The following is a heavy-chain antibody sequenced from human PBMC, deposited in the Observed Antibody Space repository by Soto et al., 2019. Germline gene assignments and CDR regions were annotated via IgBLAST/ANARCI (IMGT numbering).Heavy chain of an antibody. CDR1: GFTFNTYA. D-gene: IGHD3-16*01. CDR3: VRSGTARLLRHSWFDT. CDR2: ITTSSAYI. V-gene: IGHV3-21*01. J-gene: IGHJ5*02. Sequence: EVQLVESGGGLVKPGGSLRLSCAASGFTFNTYAMNWGRQAPGKGLEWVSYITTSSAYIFYADSLKGRITISRDNAKNSLILQMNSPRAEDTAVYYCVRSGTARLLRHSWFDTWGQGTLVTVSS.